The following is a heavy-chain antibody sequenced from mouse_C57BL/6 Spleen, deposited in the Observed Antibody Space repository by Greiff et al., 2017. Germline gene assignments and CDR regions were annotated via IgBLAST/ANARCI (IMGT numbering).Heavy chain of an antibody. J-gene: IGHJ3*01. V-gene: IGHV3-6*01. Sequence: EVQLVESGPGLVKPSQSLSLTCSVTGYSITSGYYWNWIRQFPGNKLEWMGYISYDGSNNYNPSLKNRISITRDTSKNQFFLKLNSVTTEDTATYYCARDRWFAYWGQGTLVTVSA. CDR2: ISYDGSN. CDR1: GYSITSGYY. CDR3: ARDRWFAY.